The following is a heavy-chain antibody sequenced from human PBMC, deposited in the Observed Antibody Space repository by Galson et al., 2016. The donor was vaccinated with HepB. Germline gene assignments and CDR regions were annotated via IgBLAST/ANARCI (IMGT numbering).Heavy chain of an antibody. Sequence: TLSLTCGVSGGSISSYFWSWIRQAPGKGLEWLGYVYYSGDTSYNPSLKSRVTISIDTSKNQFSPSLRSVTAADTAVYFCARHLRTGTVFLYWGQGSLVIVSS. V-gene: IGHV4-59*08. J-gene: IGHJ4*02. CDR3: ARHLRTGTVFLY. CDR2: VYYSGDT. D-gene: IGHD1/OR15-1a*01. CDR1: GGSISSYF.